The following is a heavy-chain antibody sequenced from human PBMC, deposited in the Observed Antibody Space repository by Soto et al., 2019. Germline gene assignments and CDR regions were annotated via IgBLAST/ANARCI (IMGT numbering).Heavy chain of an antibody. J-gene: IGHJ3*02. CDR2: IYYSGST. Sequence: SQTLSLTWTVSGGSISSYYGSWIRQPPRKGLEWIGYIYYSGSTNYNPSLKSRVTISVDTSISTAYMELSRLRSDDTAVYYCARAPSPKDIVVVVAANSAFDIWGQGTMVTVSS. CDR3: ARAPSPKDIVVVVAANSAFDI. CDR1: GGSISSYY. D-gene: IGHD2-15*01. V-gene: IGHV4-59*01.